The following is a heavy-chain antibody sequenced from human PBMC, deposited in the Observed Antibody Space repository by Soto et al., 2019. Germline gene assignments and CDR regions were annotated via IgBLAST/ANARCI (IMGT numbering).Heavy chain of an antibody. V-gene: IGHV5-51*01. Sequence: GESLKISCKGSGYSFTSYWIGWVRQMPGKGLEWMGIIYPSDSDTRYSPSFQGQVTISADKSISTAYLQWSSLKASDTAMYYCARCFYDILTGYYRGAYGMDVWGQGTTVTVSS. D-gene: IGHD3-9*01. J-gene: IGHJ6*02. CDR3: ARCFYDILTGYYRGAYGMDV. CDR1: GYSFTSYW. CDR2: IYPSDSDT.